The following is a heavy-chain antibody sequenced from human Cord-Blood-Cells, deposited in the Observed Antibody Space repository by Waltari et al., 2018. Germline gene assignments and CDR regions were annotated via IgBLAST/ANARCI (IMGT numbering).Heavy chain of an antibody. CDR3: ARVSPGVVATTGPADY. J-gene: IGHJ4*02. D-gene: IGHD2-15*01. Sequence: QVQLQESGPGLVKPSETLSLTCTVPGGSISSYYWSWIRQPPGKGLEWIGYISYSGNTNFNPSIKSAVAISVDKSKNQCSLRRRCVTAADTAVYDCARVSPGVVATTGPADYWGQGTLVTISS. CDR2: ISYSGNT. V-gene: IGHV4-59*01. CDR1: GGSISSYY.